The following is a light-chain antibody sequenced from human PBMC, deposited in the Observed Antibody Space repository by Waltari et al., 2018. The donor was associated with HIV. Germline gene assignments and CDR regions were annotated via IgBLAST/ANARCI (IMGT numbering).Light chain of an antibody. CDR3: SSYTSSSTHVV. J-gene: IGLJ2*01. CDR2: EVS. Sequence: QSALTQPPSVSGSPGQSVTISCTGTSSDVGSYNRVSWYKQPPGTAPKLMIYEVSNLPSGVPVRFSGSKSGNTASLTISGLQAEDEADYYCSSYTSSSTHVVFGGGTKLTVL. V-gene: IGLV2-18*02. CDR1: SSDVGSYNR.